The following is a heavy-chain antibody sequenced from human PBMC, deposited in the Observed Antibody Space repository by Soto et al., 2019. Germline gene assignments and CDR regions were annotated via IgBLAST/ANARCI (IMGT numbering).Heavy chain of an antibody. Sequence: SETLSLTCTVSGASISGHFWSWIRQPPGKGLEWIAYIYNSGSSYNPSLKSRVTISVDTSKNQLSLKLSSVTAADTAVYYCTSKFGQLLADAFGIWGQGTMVTVSS. CDR3: TSKFGQLLADAFGI. CDR2: IYNSGS. CDR1: GASISGHF. D-gene: IGHD3-10*01. V-gene: IGHV4-59*11. J-gene: IGHJ3*02.